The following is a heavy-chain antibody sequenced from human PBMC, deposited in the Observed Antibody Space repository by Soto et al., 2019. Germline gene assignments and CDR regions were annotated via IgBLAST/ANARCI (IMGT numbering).Heavy chain of an antibody. CDR3: AVTYYYGSGSYQGAFDI. CDR2: IYYSGST. CDR1: GGSISSSSYY. D-gene: IGHD3-10*01. V-gene: IGHV4-39*01. J-gene: IGHJ3*02. Sequence: SETLSLTCTVSGGSISSSSYYWGWIRQPPGKGLEWIGSIYYSGSTYYNPSLKSRVPISVDTSKNQFSLKRSFVTAADTAVYYCAVTYYYGSGSYQGAFDIWGQGTMVTVSS.